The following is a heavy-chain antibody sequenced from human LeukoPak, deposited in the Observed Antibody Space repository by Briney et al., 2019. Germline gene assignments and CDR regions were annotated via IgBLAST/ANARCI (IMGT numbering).Heavy chain of an antibody. D-gene: IGHD3-10*01. CDR1: GGSISSYY. J-gene: IGHJ4*02. Sequence: SETLSLTCTVSGGSISSYYWSWIRQPPGKGLEWIGYIYYSGSTNYNPSLKSRVTISVDTSKNQFSLKLSSVTAADTAVYYCARLYYYDSGSSYFDYWGQGTPVTVSS. CDR3: ARLYYYDSGSSYFDY. V-gene: IGHV4-59*01. CDR2: IYYSGST.